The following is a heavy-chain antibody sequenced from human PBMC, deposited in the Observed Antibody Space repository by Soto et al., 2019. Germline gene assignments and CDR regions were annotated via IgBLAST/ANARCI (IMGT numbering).Heavy chain of an antibody. CDR2: INSVGTT. J-gene: IGHJ6*04. D-gene: IGHD2-2*01. CDR3: ARGGCSSTSCLDV. CDR1: GFTFSPYY. V-gene: IGHV3-74*01. Sequence: EVQLVESGGGLVQPGGSLRLSCAASGFTFSPYYMHWVRQVPGQGLVWVSYINSVGTTSYADSVRGRFTVSRDNAKNTLYLEMISLTGEDTALYYCARGGCSSTSCLDVWGEGTTVTVSS.